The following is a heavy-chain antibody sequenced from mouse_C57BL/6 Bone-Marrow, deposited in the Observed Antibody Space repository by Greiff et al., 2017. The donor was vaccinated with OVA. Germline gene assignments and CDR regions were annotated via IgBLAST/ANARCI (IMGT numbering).Heavy chain of an antibody. CDR3: ARPTLRYFDV. J-gene: IGHJ1*03. CDR2: ISSGSSTL. V-gene: IGHV5-17*01. Sequence: EVHLVESGGGLVKPGGSLKLSCAASGFTFSDYGMHWVRQAPEKGLEWVAYISSGSSTLYYADTVKGRFTISRDNDKNTLFLQMTSLRAEDTAMYYCARPTLRYFDVWGTGTTVTVSS. D-gene: IGHD2-10*01. CDR1: GFTFSDYG.